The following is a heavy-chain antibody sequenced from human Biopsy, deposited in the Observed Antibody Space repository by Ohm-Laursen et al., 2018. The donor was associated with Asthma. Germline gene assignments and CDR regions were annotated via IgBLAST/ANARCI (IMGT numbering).Heavy chain of an antibody. CDR1: GFMFRSFG. CDR3: AKRRGYSGHDNDY. J-gene: IGHJ4*02. V-gene: IGHV3-30*18. CDR2: ISYDGNHK. D-gene: IGHD5-12*01. Sequence: SLRLSCTASGFMFRSFGMHWVRQAPGKGLEWVAVISYDGNHKFYEDSVKGRFTISRNNSKNTLYLQMNSLRTEDTAVYYCAKRRGYSGHDNDYWGQGTLVIVSS.